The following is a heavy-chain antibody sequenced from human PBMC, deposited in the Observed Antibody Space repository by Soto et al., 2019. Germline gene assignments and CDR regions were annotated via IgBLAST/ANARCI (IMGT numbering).Heavy chain of an antibody. D-gene: IGHD1-1*01. CDR3: ATGTNGTTGWYHP. J-gene: IGHJ5*02. V-gene: IGHV1-2*02. Sequence: QVQLVQSGTEVKKPGASVTVSCKSSGYTFTDFYLHWLRQAPGQGLEWVGWINPKTGDTKSSQKFQGRVIMSRDTSVRTAYIDLTSLTSDDTAMYYCATGTNGTTGWYHPWGQGTRVTVSS. CDR1: GYTFTDFY. CDR2: INPKTGDT.